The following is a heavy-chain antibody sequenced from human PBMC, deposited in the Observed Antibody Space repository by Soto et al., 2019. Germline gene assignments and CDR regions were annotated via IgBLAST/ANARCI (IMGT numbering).Heavy chain of an antibody. J-gene: IGHJ6*02. Sequence: SETLSLTCNVSGGSISSGDYYWSWIRQPPGKGLEWIGYIYYSGSTYYNPSLKSRVTISVDTSKNQFSLKLSSVTAADTAVYYCARSPIVVVSYSYYGMDVWGQGTTVTVSS. CDR2: IYYSGST. D-gene: IGHD2-21*01. V-gene: IGHV4-30-4*01. CDR1: GGSISSGDYY. CDR3: ARSPIVVVSYSYYGMDV.